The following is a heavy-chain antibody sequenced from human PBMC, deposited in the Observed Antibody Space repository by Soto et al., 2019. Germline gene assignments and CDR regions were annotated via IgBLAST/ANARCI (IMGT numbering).Heavy chain of an antibody. V-gene: IGHV3-30*18. Sequence: QVQLVESGGGVIQPGRSLRLSCAASGFTFSSFAMHWVRQAPGEGLELVALISYHGCECYYTDSVRGRCTISRDNSMKIMYLQMNSLRVDDTAVYSCVKDGTHTYGAADHWGQGTLVTVSS. CDR3: VKDGTHTYGAADH. J-gene: IGHJ4*02. CDR1: GFTFSSFA. D-gene: IGHD4-17*01. CDR2: ISYHGCEC.